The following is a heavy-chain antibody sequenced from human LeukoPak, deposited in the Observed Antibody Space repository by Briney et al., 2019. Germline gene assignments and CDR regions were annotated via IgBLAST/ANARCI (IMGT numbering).Heavy chain of an antibody. D-gene: IGHD3-3*01. J-gene: IGHJ6*03. CDR2: IRHDGSDK. Sequence: GSLRLSCAASGFSLSSSGMHWVRQAPGKGLERVAFIRHDGSDKYYADSVKGRFTISRDNSKNTLYLQMNTLRAEDTAVYYCAGDFWSGSYYYMDVWGKGTTVTVSS. CDR3: AGDFWSGSYYYMDV. V-gene: IGHV3-30*02. CDR1: GFSLSSSG.